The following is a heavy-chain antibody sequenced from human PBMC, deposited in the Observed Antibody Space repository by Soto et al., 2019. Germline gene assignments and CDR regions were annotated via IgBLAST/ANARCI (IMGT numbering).Heavy chain of an antibody. D-gene: IGHD3-22*01. Sequence: ASVKVSCKASGYTFTAYYIHWVRQAPGQGLEWMGWINPNSGGTNYAQKFQGRVTMTRDTSTSTVYMELSSLRSEDTAVYYCAREPFEYYYDSSGYYFDYWGQGTLVTVS. V-gene: IGHV1-2*02. J-gene: IGHJ4*02. CDR1: GYTFTAYY. CDR3: AREPFEYYYDSSGYYFDY. CDR2: INPNSGGT.